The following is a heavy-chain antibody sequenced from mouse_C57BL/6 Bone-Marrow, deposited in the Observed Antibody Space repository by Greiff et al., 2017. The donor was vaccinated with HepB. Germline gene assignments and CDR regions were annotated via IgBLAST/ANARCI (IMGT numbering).Heavy chain of an antibody. CDR1: GYTFTSYW. Sequence: QVQLQQPGAELVKPGASVKLSCKASGYTFTSYWMHWVKQRPGQGLEWIGMIHPNSGSTNYNEKFKSKATLTVDKSSSTAYMQLSSLTSADSAVYYCARWGLYDWYAYGGKGTRATVAA. V-gene: IGHV1-64*01. D-gene: IGHD3-1*01. J-gene: IGHJ3*01. CDR3: ARWGLYDWYAY. CDR2: IHPNSGST.